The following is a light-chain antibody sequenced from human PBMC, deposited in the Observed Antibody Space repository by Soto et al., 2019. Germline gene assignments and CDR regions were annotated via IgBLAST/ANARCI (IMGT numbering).Light chain of an antibody. Sequence: EIVMTQSPATLSVSPGDRATLSCRASQSVSSNLAWYQQKPGQAPRLLIYGASTRATGIPARFSGSGSGTDFTLTISSLQSEDFAVYYCQQYNNWSYTFGQGTKLEIK. J-gene: IGKJ2*01. CDR2: GAS. V-gene: IGKV3-15*01. CDR1: QSVSSN. CDR3: QQYNNWSYT.